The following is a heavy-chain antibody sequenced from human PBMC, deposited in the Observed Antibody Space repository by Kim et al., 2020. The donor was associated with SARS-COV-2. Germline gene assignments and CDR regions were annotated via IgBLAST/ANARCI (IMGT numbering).Heavy chain of an antibody. V-gene: IGHV4-4*07. J-gene: IGHJ6*02. CDR2: IYTSGST. CDR3: ARDGGADIVVVPAAEPQVYYYYGMDV. Sequence: SETLSLTCTVSGGSISSYYWSWIRQPAGKGLEWIGRIYTSGSTNYNPSLKSRVTMSVDTSKNQFSLKLSSVTAADTAVYYCARDGGADIVVVPAAEPQVYYYYGMDVWGQGTTVTVSS. CDR1: GGSISSYY. D-gene: IGHD2-2*01.